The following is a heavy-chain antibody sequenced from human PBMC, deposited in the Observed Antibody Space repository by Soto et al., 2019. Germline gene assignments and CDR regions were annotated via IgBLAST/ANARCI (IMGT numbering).Heavy chain of an antibody. CDR1: GYTFTSYA. CDR3: ARDDSGTLVYSSSWYNDY. V-gene: IGHV1-3*01. Sequence: RASVKVSCKASGYTFTSYAMHWVRQAPGQRLEWMGWINAGNGNTNYAQKLQGRVTMTTDTSTSTAYMELRSLRSDDTAVYYCARDDSGTLVYSSSWYNDYWGQGTLVTVSS. J-gene: IGHJ4*02. CDR2: INAGNGNT. D-gene: IGHD6-13*01.